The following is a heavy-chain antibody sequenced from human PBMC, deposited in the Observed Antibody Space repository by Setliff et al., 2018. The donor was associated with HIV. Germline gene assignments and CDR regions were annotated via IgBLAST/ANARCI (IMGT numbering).Heavy chain of an antibody. Sequence: SLSLTCTVSGVSISSDDYYWSWIRQPPGKGLEWIAYSSYSGSTYYNPSLKTRVSFLVDTSKNQFSLRLNSLTAADTGLYYCVFGLRFSPFDNWGQGTLVTVSS. CDR1: GVSISSDDYY. J-gene: IGHJ4*02. D-gene: IGHD5-12*01. CDR3: VFGLRFSPFDN. CDR2: SSYSGST. V-gene: IGHV4-30-4*01.